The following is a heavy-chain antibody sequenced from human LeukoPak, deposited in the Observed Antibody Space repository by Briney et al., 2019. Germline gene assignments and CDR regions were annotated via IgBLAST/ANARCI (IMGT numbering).Heavy chain of an antibody. CDR1: GFTFSSYW. CDR2: INSGGSST. D-gene: IGHD3-9*01. J-gene: IGHJ6*02. Sequence: PGRSLRLSCAASGFTFSSYWMHWVRQAPGNGLVWVSRINSGGSSTSYADSVKGRFTISRDNAKNTLYLQMNSLRAEDTAVYYCARDLYYDILTGSDLYYYYYGMDVWGQGTTVTVSS. V-gene: IGHV3-74*01. CDR3: ARDLYYDILTGSDLYYYYYGMDV.